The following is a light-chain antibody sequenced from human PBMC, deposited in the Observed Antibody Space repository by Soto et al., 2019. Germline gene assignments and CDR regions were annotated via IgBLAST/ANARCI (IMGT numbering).Light chain of an antibody. Sequence: DIKMTQSPSTLSASVGDTVTITCRASQNINNWLAWYQQKPGKAPKLLIYKASSLESGVPSKFSGSGSGTESTLTISGLQPDDFATYHCQQYDTFSHTFGQGTKLEIK. CDR2: KAS. J-gene: IGKJ2*01. V-gene: IGKV1-5*03. CDR3: QQYDTFSHT. CDR1: QNINNW.